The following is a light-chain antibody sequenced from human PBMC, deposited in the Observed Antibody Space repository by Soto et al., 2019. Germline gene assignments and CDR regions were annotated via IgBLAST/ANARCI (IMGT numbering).Light chain of an antibody. V-gene: IGKV2-28*01. CDR3: MQALQTTRT. CDR1: ESLLHSNGDTY. Sequence: DIVMTQSPLSLPVTPGEPASISCRSSESLLHSNGDTYLEWYLQKPGKSPQXXXYLRSLRAAGVPDRFSGVGSGTDGTMKIRRVEAEDGGVYDGMQALQTTRTFGQGTKVDNK. CDR2: LRS. J-gene: IGKJ1*01.